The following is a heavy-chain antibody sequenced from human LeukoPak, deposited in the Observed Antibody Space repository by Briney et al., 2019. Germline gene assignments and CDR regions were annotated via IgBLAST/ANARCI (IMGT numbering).Heavy chain of an antibody. V-gene: IGHV3-30*18. CDR1: GFTFSSYG. CDR2: ISYDGSNK. J-gene: IGHJ4*02. Sequence: GRSLGLSCAASGFTFSSYGMHWVRQAPGKGLGWVAVISYDGSNKYYADSVKGRFTISRDNSKNTLYLQMNSLRAEDTAVYYCAKGALVYGSRFDYWGQGTLVTVSS. CDR3: AKGALVYGSRFDY. D-gene: IGHD6-13*01.